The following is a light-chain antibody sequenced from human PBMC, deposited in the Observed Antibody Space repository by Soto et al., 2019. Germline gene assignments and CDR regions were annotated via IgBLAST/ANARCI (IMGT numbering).Light chain of an antibody. Sequence: IVMTQTPLSSAVTLGQPAPISCRSSQSLEDSDGNSYLSWLHQRPGQPPRLLIYKISNRLSGVPDRFSGSGAGTVFTLRISRVEAEDFATYYRQQLNGYLELTFGGGTKVDIK. J-gene: IGKJ4*01. CDR2: KIS. CDR1: QSLEDSDGNSY. V-gene: IGKV2-24*01. CDR3: QQLNGYLELT.